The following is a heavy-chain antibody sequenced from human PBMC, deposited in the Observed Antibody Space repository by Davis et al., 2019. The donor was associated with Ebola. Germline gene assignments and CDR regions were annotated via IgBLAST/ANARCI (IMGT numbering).Heavy chain of an antibody. J-gene: IGHJ6*02. D-gene: IGHD6-19*01. CDR1: GFTFGSYS. V-gene: IGHV3-21*01. Sequence: SCAASGFTFGSYSMSWVRQAPGKGLEWVSCISTSSTYIYYADSVKGRFTISRDNAKNSLYLQLNSLRAEDTAVYYCARGPHSSGWYGLDVWGQGTTVTVSS. CDR3: ARGPHSSGWYGLDV. CDR2: ISTSSTYI.